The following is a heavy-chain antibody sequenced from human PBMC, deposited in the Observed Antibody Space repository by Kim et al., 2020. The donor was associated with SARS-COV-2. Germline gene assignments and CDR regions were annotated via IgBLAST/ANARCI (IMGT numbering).Heavy chain of an antibody. CDR1: GYTFTSYD. Sequence: ASVKVSCKASGYTFTSYDMNWVRQAPGQGLEWMGWINTNTGNPTYAQGFTGRFVFSLDTSVSTAYLQISSLKAEDTAVYYCARDFPYYYDSSGYPGNWFDSWGQGTLVTVSS. D-gene: IGHD3-22*01. J-gene: IGHJ5*01. CDR3: ARDFPYYYDSSGYPGNWFDS. V-gene: IGHV7-4-1*02. CDR2: INTNTGNP.